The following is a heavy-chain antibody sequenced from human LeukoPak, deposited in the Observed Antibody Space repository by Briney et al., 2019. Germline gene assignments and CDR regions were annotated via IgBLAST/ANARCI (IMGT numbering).Heavy chain of an antibody. CDR2: IYHSGST. V-gene: IGHV4-30-2*01. Sequence: PSETLSLTCTVSGGSISSGGYDWSWIRQPPGKGLEWIGYIYHSGSTYYNPSLKSRVTISVDRSKNQFSLKLSSVTAADTAVYYCARARGASRYAFDLWGQGRMVTVSS. CDR1: GGSISSGGYD. J-gene: IGHJ3*01. D-gene: IGHD3-10*01. CDR3: ARARGASRYAFDL.